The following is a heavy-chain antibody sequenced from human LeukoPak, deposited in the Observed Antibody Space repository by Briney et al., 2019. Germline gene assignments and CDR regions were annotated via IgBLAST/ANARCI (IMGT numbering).Heavy chain of an antibody. CDR2: IYPGDSDT. D-gene: IGHD1/OR15-1a*01. CDR1: GYPFTTYW. Sequence: GESLKISCKVSGYPFTTYWIAWVRQMPGKGLEWMGIIYPGDSDTRYSPSFQGQVTISADKSISTAYLQWSSLKASDTAMYYCAIQNKGSGRDWDNFDYWGQGTLVTVSS. J-gene: IGHJ4*02. V-gene: IGHV5-51*01. CDR3: AIQNKGSGRDWDNFDY.